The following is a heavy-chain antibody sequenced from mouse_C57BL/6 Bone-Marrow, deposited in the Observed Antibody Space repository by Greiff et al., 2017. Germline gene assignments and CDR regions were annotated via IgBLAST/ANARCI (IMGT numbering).Heavy chain of an antibody. D-gene: IGHD1-1*01. CDR2: IYPGNSDT. CDR3: TNYYGSSYAAY. J-gene: IGHJ3*01. Sequence: EVQLQQSGTVLARPGASVKMSCKTSGYTFTSYWMHWVKQRPGQGLEWIGAIYPGNSDTSYNQKFKGKAKLTAVTSASTAYMELCSLTNEDSAVYYCTNYYGSSYAAYWGQGTLVTVSA. CDR1: GYTFTSYW. V-gene: IGHV1-5*01.